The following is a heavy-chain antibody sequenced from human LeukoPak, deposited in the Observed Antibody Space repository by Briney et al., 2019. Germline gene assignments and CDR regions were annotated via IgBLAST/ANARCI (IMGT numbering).Heavy chain of an antibody. J-gene: IGHJ6*03. Sequence: ASVKVSCKASGGTFSSYAISWVRQAPGQGLEWMGRIIPILGIANYAQKFQGRVTITADKSTSTAYMELSSLRSEDTAVYYCARNPAHVVPAAITIDQPNYYYYYMDVWGKGTTVTVSS. CDR2: IIPILGIA. CDR1: GGTFSSYA. CDR3: ARNPAHVVPAAITIDQPNYYYYYMDV. D-gene: IGHD2-2*02. V-gene: IGHV1-69*04.